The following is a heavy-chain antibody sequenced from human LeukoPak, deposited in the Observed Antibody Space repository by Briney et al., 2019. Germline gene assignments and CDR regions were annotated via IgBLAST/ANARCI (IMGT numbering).Heavy chain of an antibody. V-gene: IGHV3-73*01. D-gene: IGHD5-18*01. Sequence: GGSLRLSCAASGFTFSGSAMHWVRQASGKGLEWVGRIRSKANSYATAYAASVKSRFTISRDDSKNTAYLQMNSLKTEDTAVYYCTILYSYGYGAFDIWGQGTMVTVSS. CDR2: IRSKANSYAT. J-gene: IGHJ3*02. CDR3: TILYSYGYGAFDI. CDR1: GFTFSGSA.